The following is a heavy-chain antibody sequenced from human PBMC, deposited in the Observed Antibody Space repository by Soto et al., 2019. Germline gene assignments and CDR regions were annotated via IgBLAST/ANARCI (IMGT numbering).Heavy chain of an antibody. J-gene: IGHJ4*02. V-gene: IGHV1-69*13. CDR1: GGTFSSYA. CDR2: IIPIFGTA. Sequence: SVKGEGKEGGGTFSSYAISWVRQAPGQGLEWMGGIIPIFGTANYAQKFQGRVTITADESTSTAYMELSSLRSEDTAVYYCARGQWLARVFDYWGQGTLVTVSS. D-gene: IGHD6-19*01. CDR3: ARGQWLARVFDY.